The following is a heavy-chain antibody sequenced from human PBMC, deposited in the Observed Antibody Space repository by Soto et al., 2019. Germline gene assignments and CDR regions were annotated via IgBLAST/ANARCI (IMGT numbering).Heavy chain of an antibody. Sequence: QVQLQESGPGLVKPSQTLSLTCTVSGGSISSGAYYWSWIRQHPGKGLEWIGYIYYSGSTYYNPSLKSRVTISVDTSKNQFSLQLTSVTAADTAVYYCARRDYTSSQGTFDIWGQGTMVTVSS. CDR1: GGSISSGAYY. CDR2: IYYSGST. D-gene: IGHD4-17*01. CDR3: ARRDYTSSQGTFDI. J-gene: IGHJ3*02. V-gene: IGHV4-31*03.